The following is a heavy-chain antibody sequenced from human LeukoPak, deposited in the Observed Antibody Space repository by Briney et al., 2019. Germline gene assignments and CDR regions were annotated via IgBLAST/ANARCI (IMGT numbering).Heavy chain of an antibody. J-gene: IGHJ4*02. V-gene: IGHV4-59*12. D-gene: IGHD5-12*01. CDR3: ANRGYSGYDTEGFDY. CDR2: INYSGST. Sequence: AESLTLTCAASGGSISSYYWSWIRQPPGKGLEWIGYINYSGSTKYNASLKNRVAISVDASKNQFSLKLSYVMAADTAVYYCANRGYSGYDTEGFDYWGQGTLVTVSS. CDR1: GGSISSYY.